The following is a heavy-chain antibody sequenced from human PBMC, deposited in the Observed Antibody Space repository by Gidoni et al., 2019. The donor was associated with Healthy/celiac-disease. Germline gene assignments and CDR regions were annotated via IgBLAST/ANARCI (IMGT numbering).Heavy chain of an antibody. CDR1: GFTFSDYY. CDR3: ARAYYGSYIDY. J-gene: IGHJ4*02. CDR2: ISSSSSYT. Sequence: QVQLVESGGGLVKPGGSLRLACAASGFTFSDYYMSWIRQAPGKGLEWVSYISSSSSYTNYADSVKGRFTISRDNAKNSLYLQMNSLRAEDTAVYYCARAYYGSYIDYWGQGTLVTVSS. D-gene: IGHD3-10*01. V-gene: IGHV3-11*06.